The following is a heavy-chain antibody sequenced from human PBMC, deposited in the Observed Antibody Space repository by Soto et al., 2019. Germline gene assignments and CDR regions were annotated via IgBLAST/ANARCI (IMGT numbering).Heavy chain of an antibody. Sequence: EVQLLESGGGLVQPGGSLRLSCAASGFTFSSYAMSWVRQAPGKGLEWVSAISGSGGSTYYADSVKGRFTISRDNSKNTLYLQMNSLRVEDTAVYYCAKDLGYCTNGVCYTGNNWFDPWGQGTLVTVSS. CDR2: ISGSGGST. D-gene: IGHD2-8*01. CDR3: AKDLGYCTNGVCYTGNNWFDP. CDR1: GFTFSSYA. J-gene: IGHJ5*02. V-gene: IGHV3-23*01.